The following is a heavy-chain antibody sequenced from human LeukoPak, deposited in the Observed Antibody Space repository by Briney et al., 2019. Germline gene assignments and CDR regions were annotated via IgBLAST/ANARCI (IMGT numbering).Heavy chain of an antibody. CDR3: ARATIFGGVDY. D-gene: IGHD3-3*01. J-gene: IGHJ4*02. CDR1: GGSISSGGYY. V-gene: IGHV4-30-2*01. Sequence: PSQTLSLTCTVSGGSISSGGYYWSWIRQPPGKGLEWIGYIYHSGSTYYNPSPKSRVTISVDRSKNQFSLKLSSVTAADTAVYYCARATIFGGVDYWGQGTLVTVSS. CDR2: IYHSGST.